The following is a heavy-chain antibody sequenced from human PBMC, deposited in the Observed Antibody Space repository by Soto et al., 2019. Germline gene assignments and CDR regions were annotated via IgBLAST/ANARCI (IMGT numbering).Heavy chain of an antibody. J-gene: IGHJ5*02. V-gene: IGHV3-23*01. Sequence: GGSLRLSCAASGFTFSTYGMTWVRQAPGKGLEWVSAISGSGGGTYYADSVKGRFTISRDNSKNTLYLQMNSLRAEDTAVYYCAKDTVPVATPWFDPWGQGTLVTVSS. CDR3: AKDTVPVATPWFDP. CDR2: ISGSGGGT. D-gene: IGHD2-2*01. CDR1: GFTFSTYG.